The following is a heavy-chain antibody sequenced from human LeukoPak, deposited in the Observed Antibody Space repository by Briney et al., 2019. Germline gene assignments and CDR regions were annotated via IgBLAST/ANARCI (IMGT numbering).Heavy chain of an antibody. J-gene: IGHJ4*02. CDR3: AREKTTGTTYFDY. CDR2: IYYSGST. D-gene: IGHD1-1*01. CDR1: GGSISSGGYY. V-gene: IGHV4-31*03. Sequence: SQTLSLTCTVSGGSISSGGYYWSWIRQHPGKGLEWIGYIYYSGSTYYNPSPKSRVTISADTSKNQFSLKLSSVTAADTAVYYCAREKTTGTTYFDYWGQGTLVTVSS.